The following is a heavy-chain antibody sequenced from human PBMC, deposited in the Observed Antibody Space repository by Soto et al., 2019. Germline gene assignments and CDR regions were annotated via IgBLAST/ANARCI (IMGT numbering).Heavy chain of an antibody. J-gene: IGHJ6*02. V-gene: IGHV3-30-3*01. D-gene: IGHD3-10*01. CDR2: ISYDGSNK. CDR3: ARGWFGEYDYYYGMDV. Sequence: GGSLRLSCAASGFTFSSYAMHWVRQAPGKGLEWVAVISYDGSNKYYADSVKGRFTISRDNSKNTLYLQMSSLRAEDTAVYYCARGWFGEYDYYYGMDVWGQGTTVTVSS. CDR1: GFTFSSYA.